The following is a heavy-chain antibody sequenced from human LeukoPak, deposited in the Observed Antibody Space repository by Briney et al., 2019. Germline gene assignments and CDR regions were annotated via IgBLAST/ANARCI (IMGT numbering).Heavy chain of an antibody. J-gene: IGHJ4*02. Sequence: SVKVSCKASGGTFSSYAISWVRQAPGQGLEWMGGIIPIFGTANYAQKFQGRVTITADESTSTAYMELSSLRSEDTAVYYCARDHSSSSAFDYWGQGTLVTVSS. CDR2: IIPIFGTA. CDR1: GGTFSSYA. CDR3: ARDHSSSSAFDY. V-gene: IGHV1-69*13. D-gene: IGHD6-13*01.